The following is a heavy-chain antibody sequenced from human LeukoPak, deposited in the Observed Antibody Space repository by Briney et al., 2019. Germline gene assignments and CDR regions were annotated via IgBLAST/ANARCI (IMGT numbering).Heavy chain of an antibody. V-gene: IGHV3-74*01. CDR2: VNSDGSWT. D-gene: IGHD2-2*01. CDR1: GNSW. J-gene: IGHJ4*02. Sequence: GGSLRLSCAASGNSWMHWVRQAPGKGLVWASHVNSDGSWTSHADSVKGRFTISKDNAKNTVYLQMNNLRTEDTAVYYCVSFYETNWGRGTLVTVSS. CDR3: VSFYETN.